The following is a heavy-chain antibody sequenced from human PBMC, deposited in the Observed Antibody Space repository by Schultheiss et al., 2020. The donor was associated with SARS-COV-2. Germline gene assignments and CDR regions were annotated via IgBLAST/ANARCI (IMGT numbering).Heavy chain of an antibody. CDR1: GGSISSSSYY. D-gene: IGHD4-17*01. Sequence: SQTLSLTCTVSGGSISSSSYYWGWIRQPPGKGLEWIGSIYYSGSTYYNPSLKSRVTISVDTSKNQFSLKLSSVTAADTAVYYCARATAFYGDYVMVRYYFDYWGQGTLVTVSS. V-gene: IGHV4-39*07. CDR2: IYYSGST. CDR3: ARATAFYGDYVMVRYYFDY. J-gene: IGHJ4*02.